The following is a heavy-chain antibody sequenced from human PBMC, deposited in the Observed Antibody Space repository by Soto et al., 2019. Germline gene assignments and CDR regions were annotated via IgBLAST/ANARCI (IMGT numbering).Heavy chain of an antibody. D-gene: IGHD2-15*01. CDR3: ARSPVAATHLYNY. CDR2: ISSSSSYI. Sequence: PGGSLRLSCAASGFTFSSYSMNWVRQAPGKGLEWVSSISSSSSYIYYADSVKGRFTISRDNAKNSLYLQMNSLRAEDTAVYYCARSPVAATHLYNYWGQGTLVTVSS. V-gene: IGHV3-21*01. J-gene: IGHJ4*02. CDR1: GFTFSSYS.